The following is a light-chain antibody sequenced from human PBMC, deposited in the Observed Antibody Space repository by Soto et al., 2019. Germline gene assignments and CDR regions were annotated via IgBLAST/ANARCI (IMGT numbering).Light chain of an antibody. CDR2: GNN. CDR1: SSNIGSNT. V-gene: IGLV1-44*01. Sequence: QSVLTQPPSASGAPGQRVTISCSGSSSNIGSNTVNWYQQLPGTAPKLLIFGNNQRPSGVPDRFSGSKSGTSASLAISGLHSEDEADYYCAAWDDSLTGWVFGGGTKLTVL. CDR3: AAWDDSLTGWV. J-gene: IGLJ3*02.